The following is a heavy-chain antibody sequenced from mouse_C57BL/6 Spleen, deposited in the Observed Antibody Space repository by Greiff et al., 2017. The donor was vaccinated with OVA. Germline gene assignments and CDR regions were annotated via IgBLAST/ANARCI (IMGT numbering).Heavy chain of an antibody. D-gene: IGHD1-1*01. J-gene: IGHJ1*03. CDR2: IDPSDSYT. V-gene: IGHV1-69*01. Sequence: VQLQQSGAELVMPGASVKLSCKASGYTFTSYWMHWVKQRPGQGLEWIGEIDPSDSYTNYNQKFKGKSTLTVDKSSSTAYMQLSSLTSEDSAVYYCARYTYGSSYGWYFDVWGTGTTVTVSS. CDR3: ARYTYGSSYGWYFDV. CDR1: GYTFTSYW.